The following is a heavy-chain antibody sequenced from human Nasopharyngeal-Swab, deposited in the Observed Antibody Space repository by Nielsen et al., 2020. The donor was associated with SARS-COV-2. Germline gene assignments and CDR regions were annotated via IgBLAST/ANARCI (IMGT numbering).Heavy chain of an antibody. V-gene: IGHV3-53*01. CDR3: ARDGDGAWDLDY. Sequence: GGSLRLSCAASGFIVTSNYMNWVRQAPGGGLEWVSVIYDDGRTYYADSVKGRFIISRDNSKNTVSLQMNSLRADDTAVYYCARDGDGAWDLDYWGQGTLVTVSS. J-gene: IGHJ4*02. D-gene: IGHD1-26*01. CDR2: IYDDGRT. CDR1: GFIVTSNY.